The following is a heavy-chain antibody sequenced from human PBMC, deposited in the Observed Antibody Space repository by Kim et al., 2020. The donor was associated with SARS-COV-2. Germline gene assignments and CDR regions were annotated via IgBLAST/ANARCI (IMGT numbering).Heavy chain of an antibody. D-gene: IGHD3-22*01. V-gene: IGHV4-39*02. CDR2: IYYSGST. Sequence: GSLRLSCTVSGGSISSSSYYWGWIRQPPGKGLEWIGSIYYSGSTYYNPSLKSRVTISVDTSKNQFSLKLSSVTAADTAVYYCAREKETNYYDSSGYFAPFDYWGQGTLVTVSS. CDR3: AREKETNYYDSSGYFAPFDY. CDR1: GGSISSSSYY. J-gene: IGHJ4*02.